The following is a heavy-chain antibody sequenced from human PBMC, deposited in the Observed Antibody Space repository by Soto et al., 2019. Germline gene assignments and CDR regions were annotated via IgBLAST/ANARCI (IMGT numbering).Heavy chain of an antibody. J-gene: IGHJ6*01. CDR2: IRSKADNYAT. Sequence: EVQLVESGGGLVKPGGSLKLSCAVSGFTFSVSAIHWVRQASGKGLEWVGRIRSKADNYATAYGASVKGRCSIARDDSKNPAYLHMGSLNTEETAVYYCASLAAWESYDGMDVWGQGTAVTVSS. V-gene: IGHV3-73*02. CDR3: ASLAAWESYDGMDV. CDR1: GFTFSVSA. D-gene: IGHD1-26*01.